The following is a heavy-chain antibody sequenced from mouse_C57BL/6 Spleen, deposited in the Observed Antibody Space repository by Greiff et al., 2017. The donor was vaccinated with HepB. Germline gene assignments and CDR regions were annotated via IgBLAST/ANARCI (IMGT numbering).Heavy chain of an antibody. CDR2: IDPSDSET. V-gene: IGHV1-52*01. J-gene: IGHJ1*03. D-gene: IGHD2-1*01. Sequence: QVQLQQPGAELVRPGSSVKLSCKASGYTFTSYWMHWVKQRPIQGLEWIGNIDPSDSETHYNQKFKDKATLTVDKSSSTAYMQLSSLTSEDTAVYYCAREGNYVAYFDVWGTGTTVTVSS. CDR1: GYTFTSYW. CDR3: AREGNYVAYFDV.